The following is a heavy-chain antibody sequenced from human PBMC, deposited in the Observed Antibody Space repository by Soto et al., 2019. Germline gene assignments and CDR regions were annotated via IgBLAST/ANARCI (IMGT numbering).Heavy chain of an antibody. CDR1: GYTFTTYG. CDR3: ARDTETLGPRANDALDI. CDR2: INAGSGTT. D-gene: IGHD3-3*02. J-gene: IGHJ3*02. V-gene: IGHV1-3*01. Sequence: ASVKVTCKASGYTFTTYGISWVRQAPGQSLEWMGWINAGSGTTKYSQNFQGRVSITRDTSASTVYMELTGLTSEDTAVYYCARDTETLGPRANDALDIWGQGTMVTVSS.